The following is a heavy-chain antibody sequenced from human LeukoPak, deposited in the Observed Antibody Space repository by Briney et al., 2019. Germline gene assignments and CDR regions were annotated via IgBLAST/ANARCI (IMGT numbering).Heavy chain of an antibody. J-gene: IGHJ6*02. V-gene: IGHV4-34*01. D-gene: IGHD3-22*01. CDR3: ARGPYYYDSSGYYNYYYYGMDV. CDR2: INHSGST. CDR1: GGSFSGYY. Sequence: SETLSLTCAVYGGSFSGYYWSWIRQPPGKGLEWIGEINHSGSTNYNPSLKSRVTISVDTSKNQFSLKLSYVTAADTAVYYCARGPYYYDSSGYYNYYYYGMDVWGQGTTVTVSS.